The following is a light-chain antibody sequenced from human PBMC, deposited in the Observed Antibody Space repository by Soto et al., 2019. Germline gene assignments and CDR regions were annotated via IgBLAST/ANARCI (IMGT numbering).Light chain of an antibody. CDR1: QTVNAW. CDR3: QQYNTHSGT. CDR2: DAS. V-gene: IGKV1-5*01. Sequence: DIQMTQSPSTLSASLGDRVTITCRASQTVNAWLAWYQHKPGKAPKPLIYDASILESGVQARFSGSGSGTEFILTISSLQPDDVGTYYCQQYNTHSGTFGQGTKVEIK. J-gene: IGKJ1*01.